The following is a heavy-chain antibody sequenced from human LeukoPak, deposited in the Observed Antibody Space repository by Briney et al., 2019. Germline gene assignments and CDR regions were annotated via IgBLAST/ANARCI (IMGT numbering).Heavy chain of an antibody. CDR3: ARPLGYCSGGSCHAGIGFDY. J-gene: IGHJ4*02. Sequence: ASVKVSCKASGGTFSSYAISWVRQAPGPGLEWMGGIIPIFGTANYAQKFQGRVTITADESTSTAYMELSSLRSEDTAVYYCARPLGYCSGGSCHAGIGFDYWGQGTLVTVSS. CDR2: IIPIFGTA. D-gene: IGHD2-15*01. CDR1: GGTFSSYA. V-gene: IGHV1-69*13.